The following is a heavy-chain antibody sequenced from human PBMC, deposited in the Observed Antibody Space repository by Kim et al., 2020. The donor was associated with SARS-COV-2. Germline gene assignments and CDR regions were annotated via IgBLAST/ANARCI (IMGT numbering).Heavy chain of an antibody. Sequence: NGSTNYNPSLRSRVTISVDTSKNQFSLKLTSVTAADTAVYYCARGVPGYWGQGTLVTVSS. CDR2: NGST. J-gene: IGHJ4*02. CDR3: ARGVPGY. V-gene: IGHV4-34*01.